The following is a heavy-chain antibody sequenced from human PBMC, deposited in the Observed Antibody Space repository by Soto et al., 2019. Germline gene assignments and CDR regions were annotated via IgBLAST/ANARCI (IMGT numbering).Heavy chain of an antibody. V-gene: IGHV4-59*01. CDR3: ARETAVGATIDY. D-gene: IGHD1-26*01. J-gene: IGHJ4*02. CDR2: IYYSGST. CDR1: GGSISSYY. Sequence: SETLSLTCTVSGGSISSYYWSWIRQPPGKGLEWIGYIYYSGSTNYNPSLKSRVTISVDTSKNQFSLKLSSVTAADTAVYYCARETAVGATIDYWGQGTLVTVSS.